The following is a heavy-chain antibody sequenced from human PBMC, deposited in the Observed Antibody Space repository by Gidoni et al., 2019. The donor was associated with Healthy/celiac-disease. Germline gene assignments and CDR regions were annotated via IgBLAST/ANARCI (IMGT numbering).Heavy chain of an antibody. Sequence: QVQLVQSGAEVKKPGSSVKVSCKASGGTFSSYAISWVRQAPGQGLEWMGRIIPILGIANYAQKFQGRVTITADKSTSTAYMELSSLRSEDTAVYYCALTVAARPDQGPDPWGQGTLVTVSS. CDR1: GGTFSSYA. CDR3: ALTVAARPDQGPDP. D-gene: IGHD6-6*01. J-gene: IGHJ5*02. CDR2: IIPILGIA. V-gene: IGHV1-69*04.